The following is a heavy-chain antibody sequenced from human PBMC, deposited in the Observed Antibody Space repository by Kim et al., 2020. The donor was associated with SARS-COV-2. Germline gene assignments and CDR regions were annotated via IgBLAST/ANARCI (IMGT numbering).Heavy chain of an antibody. D-gene: IGHD3-22*01. Sequence: GGSLRLSCAASGFTFSSYGMHWVRQAPGKGLEWVAIIWYDGSKKYYADSVKGRFTISRDNSKNTLYLQMNSLRAEDTAVYYCARDLESSDYYDSSAAVGNAFDIGGQGKSVPVSS. CDR1: GFTFSSYG. J-gene: IGHJ3*02. CDR3: ARDLESSDYYDSSAAVGNAFDI. V-gene: IGHV3-33*01. CDR2: IWYDGSKK.